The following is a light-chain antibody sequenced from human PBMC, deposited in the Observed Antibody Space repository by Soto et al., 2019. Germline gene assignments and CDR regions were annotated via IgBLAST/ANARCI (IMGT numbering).Light chain of an antibody. J-gene: IGKJ1*01. CDR1: QSISNF. Sequence: DIQLTQSPSSLSASVGDRVTITCRASQSISNFLNWYQQRPGQAPKLLISSSSNAQSGVPSRFSGRGSGTDFTLTISGLQPEDAASYCCQQSYNTPRTFGQGTKVDIK. V-gene: IGKV1-39*01. CDR3: QQSYNTPRT. CDR2: SSS.